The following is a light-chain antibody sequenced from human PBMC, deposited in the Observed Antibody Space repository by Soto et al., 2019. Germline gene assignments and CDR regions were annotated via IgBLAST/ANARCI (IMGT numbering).Light chain of an antibody. V-gene: IGKV3-20*01. CDR3: QQYGHSPRT. CDR2: AES. CDR1: QSVSNSF. J-gene: IGKJ1*01. Sequence: EXALTQSPVTLSFSPGERASLSCMAIQSVSNSFLAWYQQKAGQSPRLLIYAESARAIGIPQRLSGSGSGTDFTLTISRLEPEDFAVYYCQQYGHSPRTFGQGTKVDI.